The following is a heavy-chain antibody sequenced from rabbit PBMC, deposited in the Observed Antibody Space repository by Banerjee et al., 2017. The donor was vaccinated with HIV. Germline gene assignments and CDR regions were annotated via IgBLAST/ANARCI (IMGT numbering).Heavy chain of an antibody. J-gene: IGHJ4*01. CDR2: IYAGSSGST. D-gene: IGHD4-1*01. Sequence: QSLEESGGDLVKPGASLTLTCTASGFSFSSTYYMCWARQAPGKGLEWIACIYAGSSGSTYYASWAKGRFTISKTSSTTVTLQMTSLTAADTATYFCARANVGWADYFNLWGQGTLVTVS. CDR1: GFSFSSTYY. V-gene: IGHV1S40*01. CDR3: ARANVGWADYFNL.